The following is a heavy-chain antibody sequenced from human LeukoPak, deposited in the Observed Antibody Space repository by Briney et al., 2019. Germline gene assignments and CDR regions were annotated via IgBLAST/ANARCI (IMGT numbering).Heavy chain of an antibody. CDR3: AKSTTISPNWFDP. V-gene: IGHV3-21*01. CDR1: GFTFSSYT. D-gene: IGHD3-9*01. CDR2: ITSNTRYI. Sequence: GSLRLSCAASGFTFSSYTTNWVRQAPGKGLEWVSSITSNTRYIFYADSVKGRFTISRDNAKKSLYLQMNSLRAEDTAVYYCAKSTTISPNWFDPWGQGTLVTVSS. J-gene: IGHJ5*02.